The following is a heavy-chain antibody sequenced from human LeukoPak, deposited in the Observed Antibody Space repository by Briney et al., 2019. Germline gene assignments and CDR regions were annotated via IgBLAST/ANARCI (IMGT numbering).Heavy chain of an antibody. J-gene: IGHJ3*02. Sequence: TGGSLRLSCAAPGFTFSSYEMNWVRQAPGKGLEWVSYISSSGSTIYYADSVKGRFTISRDNAKNSLYLQMNGLRAEDTAVYYCARDRRYSYGYVDAFDIWGQGTMVTVSS. V-gene: IGHV3-48*03. CDR1: GFTFSSYE. D-gene: IGHD5-18*01. CDR3: ARDRRYSYGYVDAFDI. CDR2: ISSSGSTI.